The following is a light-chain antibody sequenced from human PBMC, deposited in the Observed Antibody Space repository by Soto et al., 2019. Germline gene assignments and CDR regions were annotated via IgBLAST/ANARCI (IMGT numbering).Light chain of an antibody. CDR1: TSSSSY. V-gene: IGKV3-15*01. CDR2: GAS. J-gene: IGKJ1*01. CDR3: QQYGSWPRT. Sequence: ERLLTLSPATLSVSPGERATLSCIDRTSSSSYLAWYQQKPGQAPRLLIYGASTRATDIPDRFSGSGSGTEFILTISSLQSEDFAVYYCQQYGSWPRTFGQGTKVDIK.